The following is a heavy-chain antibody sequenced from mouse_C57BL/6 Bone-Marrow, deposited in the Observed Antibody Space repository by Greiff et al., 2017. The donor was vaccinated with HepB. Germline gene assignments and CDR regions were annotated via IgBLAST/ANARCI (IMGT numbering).Heavy chain of an antibody. CDR1: GFTFSSYA. Sequence: EVKVVESGGGLVKPGGSLKLSCAASGFTFSSYAMSWVRQTPEKRLEWVATISDGCSYTYYPDNVKGRFTISRDNAKNNLYLQMNHLKSEDTAMYYCARDLFATGCAMDYWGQGTSVTVSS. V-gene: IGHV5-4*01. CDR2: ISDGCSYT. J-gene: IGHJ4*01. CDR3: ARDLFATGCAMDY. D-gene: IGHD1-1*01.